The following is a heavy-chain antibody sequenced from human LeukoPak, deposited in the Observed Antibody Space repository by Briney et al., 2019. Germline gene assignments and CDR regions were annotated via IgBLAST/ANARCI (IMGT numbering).Heavy chain of an antibody. Sequence: PSETLSLTCTVSGGSISSRSYYWGWIRQPPGKGLEWIGSIFYSGSAYPNPSLKSRVTISVDTSENQFSLKLTSVTAADTAMYYCARVGSWYYFDYWGQGILVTVSS. J-gene: IGHJ4*02. CDR3: ARVGSWYYFDY. CDR2: IFYSGSA. CDR1: GGSISSRSYY. D-gene: IGHD6-19*01. V-gene: IGHV4-39*07.